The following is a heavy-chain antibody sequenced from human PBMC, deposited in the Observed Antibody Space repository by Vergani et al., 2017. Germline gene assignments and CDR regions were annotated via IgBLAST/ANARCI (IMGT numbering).Heavy chain of an antibody. CDR3: TSLSDVVVVAATRFDY. Sequence: EVQLVESGGGLVQPGGSLKLSCAASGFTFSGSAMHWVRQASGKGLEWVGRIRSKANSYATAYAASVKGRFTISRDDSKTTAYLQMNSRKTEDTAVYYCTSLSDVVVVAATRFDYWGQGTLVTVSS. J-gene: IGHJ4*02. CDR1: GFTFSGSA. CDR2: IRSKANSYAT. V-gene: IGHV3-73*02. D-gene: IGHD2-15*01.